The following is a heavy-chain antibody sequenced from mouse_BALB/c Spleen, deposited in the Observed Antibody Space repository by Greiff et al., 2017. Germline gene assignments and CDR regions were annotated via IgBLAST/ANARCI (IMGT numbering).Heavy chain of an antibody. CDR2: INPSNGRT. CDR1: GYTFTSYW. CDR3: ARGDFTMFMGMDY. D-gene: IGHD2-2*01. J-gene: IGHJ4*01. Sequence: VQLQQSGPELVKPGASVKVSCKASGYTFTSYWMHWVQQRPGQGLEWIGEINPSNGRTNYNEKFKRKATLTVDKSSSTAYMQLSSLTSEDSAVYYYARGDFTMFMGMDYWGQGTSVTVSS. V-gene: IGHV1S81*02.